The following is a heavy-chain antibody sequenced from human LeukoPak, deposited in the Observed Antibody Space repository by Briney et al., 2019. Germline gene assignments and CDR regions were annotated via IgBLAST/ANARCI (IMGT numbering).Heavy chain of an antibody. CDR2: ISGSGGTT. CDR1: GFIFSSYP. J-gene: IGHJ3*02. D-gene: IGHD3-22*01. V-gene: IGHV3-23*01. CDR3: VKDGTAAYYYDSRVAFDI. Sequence: GGSLRLYCAASGFIFSSYPMSWVRQAPGKGLEWVSAISGSGGTTYYADSVKGRFTISRDNSKNTLYLQMSSLRAEDTAVYYCVKDGTAAYYYDSRVAFDIWGQGTMVTVSS.